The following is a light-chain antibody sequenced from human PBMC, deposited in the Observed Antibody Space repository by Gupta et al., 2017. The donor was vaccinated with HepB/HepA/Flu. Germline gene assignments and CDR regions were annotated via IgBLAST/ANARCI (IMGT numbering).Light chain of an antibody. CDR1: SSDVGGYIY. CDR3: SSYTSSSTVV. J-gene: IGLJ2*01. V-gene: IGLV2-14*03. CDR2: DVS. Sequence: QSALTQPASVSGSPGQSITISCTGTSSDVGGYIYVSWYQQHPGKAPKLMIYDVSNRPSGVSNRFSGSKSGNTASLTISGLQAEDEADYYCSSYTSSSTVVVGGGTKLTVL.